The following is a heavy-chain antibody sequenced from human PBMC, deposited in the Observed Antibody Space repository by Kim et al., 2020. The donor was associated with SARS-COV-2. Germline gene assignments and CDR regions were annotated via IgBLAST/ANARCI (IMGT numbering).Heavy chain of an antibody. Sequence: GGSLRLSCAASGFTFSSYSMNWVRQAPGKGLEWVSSISSSSSYIYYADSVKGRFTISRDNAKNSLYLQMNSLRAEDTAVYYCARDQRPHYYGSGPHDYWGQGALVTVSS. CDR3: ARDQRPHYYGSGPHDY. D-gene: IGHD3-10*01. V-gene: IGHV3-21*01. J-gene: IGHJ4*02. CDR2: ISSSSSYI. CDR1: GFTFSSYS.